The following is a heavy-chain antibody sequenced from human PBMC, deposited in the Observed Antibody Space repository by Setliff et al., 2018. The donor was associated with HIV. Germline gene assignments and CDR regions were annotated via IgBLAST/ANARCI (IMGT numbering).Heavy chain of an antibody. CDR1: GGTFSNYA. Sequence: SVKVSCKASGGTFSNYAISWVRQAPGQGLEWMGGIIPIFGSTKYAQKFQDRVIITADESTHTADMELSSLRSEDTAVYYCARDDRYYDSGSFYSDWYFDLWGRGTLVTVSS. V-gene: IGHV1-69*13. CDR2: IIPIFGST. CDR3: ARDDRYYDSGSFYSDWYFDL. D-gene: IGHD3-10*01. J-gene: IGHJ2*01.